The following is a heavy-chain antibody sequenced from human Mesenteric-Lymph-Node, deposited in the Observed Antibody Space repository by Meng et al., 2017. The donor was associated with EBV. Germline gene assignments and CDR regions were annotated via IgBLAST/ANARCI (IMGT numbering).Heavy chain of an antibody. J-gene: IGHJ4*02. CDR2: INTYGSRT. Sequence: VQLVGVGGGLVQPGGSLRLSGAASGFTFSSYWMHWVRQAPGKGLVWVSHINTYGSRTDYADSVKGRFTISRDNAKNTLSLQMNSLRAEDTAVYYCTSDLGGATDFWGQGTLVTVSS. CDR1: GFTFSSYW. D-gene: IGHD1-26*01. CDR3: TSDLGGATDF. V-gene: IGHV3-74*01.